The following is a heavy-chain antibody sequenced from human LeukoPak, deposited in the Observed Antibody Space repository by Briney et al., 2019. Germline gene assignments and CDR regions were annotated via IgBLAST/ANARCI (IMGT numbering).Heavy chain of an antibody. D-gene: IGHD6-19*01. Sequence: GGSLRLSCAASGFTFSSYAMSWVRQAPGKGLEWVSVISGSDGSTYYADSVKGRFTISRDNAKNSLYLQMSSLRAEDTAIYYCAKVDSYNSGWLDYWGQGTLVTVSS. V-gene: IGHV3-23*01. CDR2: ISGSDGST. CDR1: GFTFSSYA. J-gene: IGHJ4*02. CDR3: AKVDSYNSGWLDY.